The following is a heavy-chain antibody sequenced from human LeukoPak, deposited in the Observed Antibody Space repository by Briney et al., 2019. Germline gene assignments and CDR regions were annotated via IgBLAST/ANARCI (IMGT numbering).Heavy chain of an antibody. J-gene: IGHJ4*02. CDR1: GGSISSYY. CDR3: ARGSSDRWELHFDY. CDR2: IYYSGST. Sequence: SETLSLTCTVSGGSISSYYWSWIRQPPGKGLEWIGYIYYSGSTNYNPSLKSRVTISVDTSKNQFSQRLSSVTAADTAVYYCARGSSDRWELHFDYWGQGTLVTVSS. D-gene: IGHD1-26*01. V-gene: IGHV4-59*01.